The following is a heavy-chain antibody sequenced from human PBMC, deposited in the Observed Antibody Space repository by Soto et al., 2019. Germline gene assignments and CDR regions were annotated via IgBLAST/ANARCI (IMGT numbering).Heavy chain of an antibody. CDR2: INAGNGNT. Sequence: ASVTVSCKASGYTFTSYAMHWVRQATGQRLEWMGWINAGNGNTKYSQKFQGRVTITRDTSASTAYMELSSLRSEDTAVYYCARDPGYSYGYNWGQGTLVTVS. CDR1: GYTFTSYA. CDR3: ARDPGYSYGYN. V-gene: IGHV1-3*01. J-gene: IGHJ4*02. D-gene: IGHD5-18*01.